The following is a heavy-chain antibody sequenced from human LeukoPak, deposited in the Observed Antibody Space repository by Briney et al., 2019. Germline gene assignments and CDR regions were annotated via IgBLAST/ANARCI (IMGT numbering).Heavy chain of an antibody. J-gene: IGHJ3*02. V-gene: IGHV4-61*02. CDR1: GGSISSGNYY. CDR2: IYTSGST. D-gene: IGHD1-26*01. CDR3: ARVFGLGTPIAFDI. Sequence: SQTLSLTCTVSGGSISSGNYYWSWIRQPAGKGLEWIGRIYTSGSTNYNPSLKSRVTISVDTSKNQFSLKLSSVTAADTAVYYCARVFGLGTPIAFDIWGQGTMVTVSS.